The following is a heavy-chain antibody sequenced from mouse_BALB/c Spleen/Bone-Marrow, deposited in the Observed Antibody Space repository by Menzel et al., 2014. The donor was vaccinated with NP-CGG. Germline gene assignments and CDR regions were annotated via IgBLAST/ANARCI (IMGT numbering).Heavy chain of an antibody. D-gene: IGHD1-2*01. CDR3: ASLHYYGFFAY. V-gene: IGHV4-1*02. CDR1: GFDFSRYW. Sequence: EVKVVESGGGLVQPGGSLKLSCAASGFDFSRYWMSWVRQAPGKGLEWIGEINPDSSMINYTPSLKDKFIISRDNAKNTLYLQMSKVRSEDTALYYCASLHYYGFFAYWGQGTLVTVSA. J-gene: IGHJ3*01. CDR2: INPDSSMI.